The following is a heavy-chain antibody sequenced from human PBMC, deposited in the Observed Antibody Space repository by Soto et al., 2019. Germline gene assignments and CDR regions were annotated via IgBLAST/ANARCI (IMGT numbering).Heavy chain of an antibody. CDR1: GFTVSGNY. CDR3: AGPGEQHRY. J-gene: IGHJ4*02. Sequence: GGSLRLSCAASGFTVSGNYMSWVRQAAGEGLELVSAISSGGSTYYADSVKGRFTFSRDNSKNTLYRQMNSLRAEHTAVYYCAGPGEQHRYWGQGTLVTVSS. CDR2: ISSGGST. V-gene: IGHV3-66*01. D-gene: IGHD3-16*01.